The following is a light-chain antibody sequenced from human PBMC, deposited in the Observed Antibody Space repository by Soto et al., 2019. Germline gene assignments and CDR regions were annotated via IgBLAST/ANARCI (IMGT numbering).Light chain of an antibody. Sequence: DVQMTQSPSSLSAFVGDRVTITCRASQGIAPYLAWFQQKPGKVPKLLIYATSTLQSGVPSRFSGSGSGTDFTITITSLQTEDVATYYCQKYNSAPLTFGGGTKVEIK. J-gene: IGKJ4*01. V-gene: IGKV1-27*01. CDR1: QGIAPY. CDR2: ATS. CDR3: QKYNSAPLT.